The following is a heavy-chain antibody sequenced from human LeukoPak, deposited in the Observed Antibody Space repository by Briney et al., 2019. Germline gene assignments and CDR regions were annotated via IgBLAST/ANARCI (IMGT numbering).Heavy chain of an antibody. CDR2: IYSGGST. J-gene: IGHJ4*02. V-gene: IGHV3-53*05. Sequence: GGSLRLSCAASGFTFNNFAMSWVRQAPGKGLEWVSVIYSGGSTYYADSVKGRFTISRDNSKNTLFLQMNSLRVDDTAVYYCARAISGRGVTLDNWGQGTLVTVSS. CDR1: GFTFNNFA. D-gene: IGHD1-14*01. CDR3: ARAISGRGVTLDN.